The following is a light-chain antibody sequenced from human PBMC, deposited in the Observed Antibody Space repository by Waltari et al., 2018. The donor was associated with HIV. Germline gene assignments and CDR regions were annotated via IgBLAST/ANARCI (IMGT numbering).Light chain of an antibody. CDR3: ATWDDSLNAWV. J-gene: IGLJ3*02. CDR1: TSNIGNNR. CDR2: SSH. V-gene: IGLV1-44*01. Sequence: QSVVTQPPSVSGTPGQPVTIPFSGSTSNIGNNRVSWYQHLPDTAHKLLLCSSHERPSGVPDRFSGSKSGTSASLAISGLQSEDEADYYCATWDDSLNAWVFGGGTKLTVL.